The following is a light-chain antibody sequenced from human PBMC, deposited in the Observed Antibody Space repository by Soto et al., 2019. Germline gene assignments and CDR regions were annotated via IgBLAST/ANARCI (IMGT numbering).Light chain of an antibody. Sequence: EVVMTQSPANLSVSPGVGATLSCWASQPVSDKLAWYQQKPGQAPRLLIYGASARALGIPDRFSGSGSGTDFTLTISRLEPEDFAVYFCQHYGSSLITFGQGTRLEI. CDR2: GAS. CDR1: QPVSDK. CDR3: QHYGSSLIT. V-gene: IGKV3-20*01. J-gene: IGKJ5*01.